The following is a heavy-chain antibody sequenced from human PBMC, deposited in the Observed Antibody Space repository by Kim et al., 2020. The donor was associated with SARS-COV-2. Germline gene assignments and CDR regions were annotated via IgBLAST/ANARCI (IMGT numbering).Heavy chain of an antibody. CDR1: GYTFTSYG. J-gene: IGHJ6*02. V-gene: IGHV1-18*01. Sequence: ASVKVSCKASGYTFTSYGISWVRQAPGQGLEWMGWISAYNGNTNYAQKLQGRVTMTTDTSTSTAYMELRSLRSDDTAVYYCARGSDPPTLLLWFGEYRPPRQNYYGMDVWGQGTTVTVSS. D-gene: IGHD3-10*01. CDR3: ARGSDPPTLLLWFGEYRPPRQNYYGMDV. CDR2: ISAYNGNT.